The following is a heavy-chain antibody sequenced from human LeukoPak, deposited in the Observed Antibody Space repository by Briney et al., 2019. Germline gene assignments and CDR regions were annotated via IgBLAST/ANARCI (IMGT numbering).Heavy chain of an antibody. D-gene: IGHD4-17*01. CDR1: GGSISHYY. J-gene: IGHJ6*02. V-gene: IGHV4-59*01. Sequence: PSETLSLTCTVSGGSISHYYWSWIRQSPGKGLEWNGYIYYSGTTNYNPSLKSRVTISVDTSRNQFSLQLRSVTAADTAVYYCAREDPQTTVPEGMDVWGQGTTVIVSS. CDR2: IYYSGTT. CDR3: AREDPQTTVPEGMDV.